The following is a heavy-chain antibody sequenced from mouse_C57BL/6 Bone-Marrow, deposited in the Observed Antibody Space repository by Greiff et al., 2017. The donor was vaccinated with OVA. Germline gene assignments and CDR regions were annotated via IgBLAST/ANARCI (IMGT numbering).Heavy chain of an antibody. CDR2: IDPENGDT. CDR1: GFNIKDDY. D-gene: IGHD2-3*01. J-gene: IGHJ1*03. V-gene: IGHV14-4*01. Sequence: EVQLQQSGAELVRPGASVKLSCTASGFNIKDDYMHWVKQRPEQGLEWIGWIDPENGDTEYASKFQGKATITADTSSNTAYLQLSSLTSEDTAVYYCTTFYDGYWYFDVWGTGTTVTASS. CDR3: TTFYDGYWYFDV.